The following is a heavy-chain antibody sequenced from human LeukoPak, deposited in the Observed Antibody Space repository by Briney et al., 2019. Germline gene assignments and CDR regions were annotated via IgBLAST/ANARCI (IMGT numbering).Heavy chain of an antibody. J-gene: IGHJ4*02. D-gene: IGHD3-10*01. CDR1: GGSFSGYY. CDR3: AREYYYGSGSYYSY. CDR2: INHSGST. Sequence: ASETLSLTCAVYGGSFSGYYWSWIRQPPGKGLEWIGEINHSGSTNYNPSLKSRVTISVDTSKNQFSLKLSSVTAADTAVYYCAREYYYGSGSYYSYWGQGTPVTVSS. V-gene: IGHV4-34*01.